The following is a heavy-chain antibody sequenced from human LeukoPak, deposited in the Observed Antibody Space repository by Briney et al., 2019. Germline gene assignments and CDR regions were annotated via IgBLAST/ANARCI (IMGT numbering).Heavy chain of an antibody. V-gene: IGHV4-61*01. CDR3: AREGGAEGHY. D-gene: IGHD3-16*01. J-gene: IGHJ4*02. CDR1: GGSISSSSYY. Sequence: SETLSLTCTVSGGSISSSSYYWSWIRQPPGKGLEWIGYIYYSGSTNYNPSLKSRVTISVDTSKNQFSLKLSSVTAADTAVYYCAREGGAEGHYWGQGTLVTVSS. CDR2: IYYSGST.